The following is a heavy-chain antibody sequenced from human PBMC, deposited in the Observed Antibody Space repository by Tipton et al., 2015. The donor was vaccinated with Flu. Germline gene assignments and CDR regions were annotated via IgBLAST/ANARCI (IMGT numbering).Heavy chain of an antibody. D-gene: IGHD4-23*01. CDR3: ARDSTVVSEGMDV. Sequence: GSLRLSCAASRFTFSNYAMSWVRQAPGKGLEWVSSISGPANSTYYADSVKGRFTISRDNNRKTLYLEMNTLRVEDTGTYYCARDSTVVSEGMDVWGQGTAVTVS. V-gene: IGHV3-23*01. J-gene: IGHJ6*02. CDR2: ISGPANST. CDR1: RFTFSNYA.